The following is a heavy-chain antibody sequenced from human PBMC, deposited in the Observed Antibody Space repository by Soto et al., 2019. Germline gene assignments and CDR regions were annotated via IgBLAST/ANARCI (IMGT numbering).Heavy chain of an antibody. CDR1: GVSLRTSGVG. CDR2: MFWDDDK. CDR3: AHSPSSTYFHYFDY. D-gene: IGHD6-13*01. V-gene: IGHV2-5*02. Sequence: QITLKESGPTLVQPTQTLTLTCSFSGVSLRTSGVGVGWIRQPPGKALEWLALMFWDDDKRYSPSLRNRLTITRDTSKNQVVLTMTNMDPVDTATYYCAHSPSSTYFHYFDYWGQGTLVTVSS. J-gene: IGHJ4*02.